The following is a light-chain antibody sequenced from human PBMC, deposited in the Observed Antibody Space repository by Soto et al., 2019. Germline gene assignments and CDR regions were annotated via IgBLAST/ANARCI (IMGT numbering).Light chain of an antibody. V-gene: IGKV1-39*01. Sequence: DIQMTQSPSSLSASFGDRVTINCRASQTISRDLTWYQQKPGKAPNLLIFGASTLQPGVPPRFSGSGSGTDFTLIISNLQPEDFATYFCQQSYSTPWTFGQGTKVEIK. CDR3: QQSYSTPWT. CDR1: QTISRD. CDR2: GAS. J-gene: IGKJ1*01.